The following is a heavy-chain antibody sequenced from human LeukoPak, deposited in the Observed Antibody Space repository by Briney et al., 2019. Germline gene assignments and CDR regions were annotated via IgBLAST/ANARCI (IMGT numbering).Heavy chain of an antibody. CDR3: ARHWHVGYSGYDLLTFDY. Sequence: GESLKISCKGSGYSFTSYWIGWVRQMPGKGLEWMGIIYPGDSDTRYSPSFQGQVTISADKSINTAYLQWSSLKASDTAMYYCARHWHVGYSGYDLLTFDYWGQGTLVTVSS. CDR2: IYPGDSDT. J-gene: IGHJ4*02. CDR1: GYSFTSYW. D-gene: IGHD5-12*01. V-gene: IGHV5-51*01.